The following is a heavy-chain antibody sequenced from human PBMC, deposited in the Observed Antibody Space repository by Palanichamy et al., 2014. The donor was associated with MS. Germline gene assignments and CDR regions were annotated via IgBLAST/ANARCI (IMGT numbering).Heavy chain of an antibody. CDR2: ISAYNGNT. V-gene: IGHV1-18*04. CDR1: GYTFTSFG. D-gene: IGHD1-26*01. Sequence: QVLLVQSGAEVKEPGASVRVSCKASGYTFTSFGISWVRQAPGQGLEWMGWISAYNGNTEYADRLQGRLTLTTDTPTSTAYMELRTLGSDDTAIYYCARRRSGTYYASDYWGQGTLVTVSS. CDR3: ARRRSGTYYASDY. J-gene: IGHJ4*02.